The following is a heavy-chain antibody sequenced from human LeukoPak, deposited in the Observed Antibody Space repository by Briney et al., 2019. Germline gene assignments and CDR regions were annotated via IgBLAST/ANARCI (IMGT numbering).Heavy chain of an antibody. J-gene: IGHJ6*03. V-gene: IGHV4-59*01. Sequence: SETLSLTCTVSGGSISSYYWSWIRQPPGKGLEWIGYIYYSGSTNYNPSLKSRVTISVDTSKNQFSLKLSSVTAADTAVYYCARVFRNYEDYYYYMDVWGKGTTVTVSS. D-gene: IGHD4-11*01. CDR2: IYYSGST. CDR1: GGSISSYY. CDR3: ARVFRNYEDYYYYMDV.